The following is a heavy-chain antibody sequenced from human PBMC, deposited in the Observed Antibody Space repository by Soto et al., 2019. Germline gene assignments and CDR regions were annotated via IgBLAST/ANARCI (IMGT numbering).Heavy chain of an antibody. Sequence: PSVKVSCKASGYTFTSYAMHWVRQAPGQRLEWMGWINAGNGNTKYSQKFQGRVTITRDTSASTAYMELSSLRSEDTAVYYCARGALTARSTSWGVWGKGTTVTVSS. CDR3: ARGALTARSTSWGV. V-gene: IGHV1-3*01. CDR2: INAGNGNT. J-gene: IGHJ6*04. CDR1: GYTFTSYA. D-gene: IGHD2-2*01.